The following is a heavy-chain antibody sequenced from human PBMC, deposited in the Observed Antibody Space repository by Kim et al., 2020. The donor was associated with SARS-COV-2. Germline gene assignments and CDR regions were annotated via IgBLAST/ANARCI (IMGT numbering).Heavy chain of an antibody. V-gene: IGHV4-39*01. D-gene: IGHD6-25*01. CDR2: IYYSGIT. CDR3: ARRRQQQRLPYYFYGMDV. J-gene: IGHJ6*02. CDR1: GGSMTSSTYY. Sequence: SETLSLTCTVSGGSMTSSTYYWGWIRQPPEKGLEWIGNIYYSGITDYNPSLKSRVTISVDTSKNQFSLKLTSLTAADTAVYYCARRRQQQRLPYYFYGMDVWGQGTTVTVSS.